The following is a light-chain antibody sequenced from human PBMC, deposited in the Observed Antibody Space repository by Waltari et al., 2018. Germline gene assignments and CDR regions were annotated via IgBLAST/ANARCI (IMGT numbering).Light chain of an antibody. CDR2: KIS. CDR3: MQGSHWPRT. CDR1: QSNVHSDGNTY. J-gene: IGKJ2*01. V-gene: IGKV2-30*02. Sequence: VVLTQSPLFLPVTLGQPASMSCRSSQSNVHSDGNTYFNWFHQRPGRSPRRLIYKISRRESGVPDRFSGSGSGTDFTLKISRVEAEDVGVYYCMQGSHWPRTFGQGTKLEI.